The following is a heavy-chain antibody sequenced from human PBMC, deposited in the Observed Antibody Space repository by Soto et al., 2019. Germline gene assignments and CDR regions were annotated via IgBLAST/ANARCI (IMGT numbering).Heavy chain of an antibody. J-gene: IGHJ4*02. Sequence: SETLSLTCTVSGGSISSYYWSWIRQPPGKGLEWIEYIYYSGSTNYNPSLKSRVTISVDTSKNQFSLKLSSVTAADTAVYYCARAQTTVTTVYYFDYWGQGTLVTVSS. D-gene: IGHD4-17*01. CDR1: GGSISSYY. V-gene: IGHV4-59*01. CDR2: IYYSGST. CDR3: ARAQTTVTTVYYFDY.